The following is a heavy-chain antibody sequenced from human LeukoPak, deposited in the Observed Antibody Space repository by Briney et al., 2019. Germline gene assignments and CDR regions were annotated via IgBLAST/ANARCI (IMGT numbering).Heavy chain of an antibody. CDR3: AVGSYYGVFDY. D-gene: IGHD1-26*01. Sequence: SETLSLTCTVSGGPISSYYWSWIRQPPGKGLEWIGYIYYSGSTNYNPSLKSRVTISVDTSKNQFSLKLSSVTAADTAVYYCAVGSYYGVFDYWGQGTLVTVSS. CDR2: IYYSGST. J-gene: IGHJ4*02. CDR1: GGPISSYY. V-gene: IGHV4-59*08.